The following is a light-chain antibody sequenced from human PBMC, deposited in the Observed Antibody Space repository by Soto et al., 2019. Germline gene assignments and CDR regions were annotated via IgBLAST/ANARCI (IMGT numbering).Light chain of an antibody. V-gene: IGLV2-8*01. Sequence: QSVLTKPPSATGSPGQSVTISCNGTSSDVGGYNYVSWCQQHPGKAPKLMIYEVSKRPSGVPDRFSGSKSGNTASLTVSGLQAEDEADYYCSSYAGSNNVVFGGGTKVTVL. J-gene: IGLJ2*01. CDR1: SSDVGGYNY. CDR2: EVS. CDR3: SSYAGSNNVV.